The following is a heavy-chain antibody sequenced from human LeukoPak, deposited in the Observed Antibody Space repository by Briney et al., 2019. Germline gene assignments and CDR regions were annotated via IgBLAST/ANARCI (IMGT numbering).Heavy chain of an antibody. CDR1: GYTFTSYD. V-gene: IGHV1-8*01. J-gene: IGHJ5*02. CDR3: ARGDGYYDFWSGYKPWFDP. CDR2: MNPNSGNT. D-gene: IGHD3-3*01. Sequence: ASVKVSCKASGYTFTSYDINWVRQATGQGLEWMGWMNPNSGNTGYAQKFQGRVTMTRNTSISTAYMELSSLRSEDTAVYHCARGDGYYDFWSGYKPWFDPWGQGTLVTVSS.